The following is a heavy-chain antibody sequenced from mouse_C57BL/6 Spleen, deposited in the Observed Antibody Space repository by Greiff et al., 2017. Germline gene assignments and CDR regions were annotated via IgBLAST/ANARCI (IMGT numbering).Heavy chain of an antibody. Sequence: VQLQQPGAELVRPGSSVKLSCKASGYTFTSYWMHWVKQRPIQGLEWIGNIDPSDSETHYNQKFKDKATLTGDKSSSTAYMQLSSLTSEDSAVYDCARSTTAVQGDYAMDDWGQGTSVTVSS. J-gene: IGHJ4*01. V-gene: IGHV1-52*01. CDR1: GYTFTSYW. D-gene: IGHD1-1*01. CDR2: IDPSDSET. CDR3: ARSTTAVQGDYAMDD.